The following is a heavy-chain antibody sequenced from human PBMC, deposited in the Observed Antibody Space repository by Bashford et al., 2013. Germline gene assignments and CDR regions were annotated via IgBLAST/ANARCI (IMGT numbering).Heavy chain of an antibody. V-gene: IGHV3-23*01. J-gene: IGHJ5*02. D-gene: IGHD7-27*01. Sequence: VRQAPGKGLEWVSSISGAIETTFSADSVKGRFTISIDNSKNMLYLQMNRLRVEDTALYYCARATENERMGKGWFDPWGQGILVTVSS. CDR2: ISGAIETT. CDR3: ARATENERMGKGWFDP.